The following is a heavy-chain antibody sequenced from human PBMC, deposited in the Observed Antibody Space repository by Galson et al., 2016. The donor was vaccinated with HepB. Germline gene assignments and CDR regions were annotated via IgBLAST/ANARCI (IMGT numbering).Heavy chain of an antibody. J-gene: IGHJ5*02. CDR2: IYYSGTT. Sequence: TLSLTCTVSGGSISSGDFYWSWIRQDPGKGLECIGHIYYSGTTYYNPSPKSRLAISLLASGNPFSLRLSSVTAADTAMYYCAAKTPSSDWWPGFDPWGQGTLVTVSS. CDR1: GGSISSGDFY. V-gene: IGHV4-31*03. CDR3: AAKTPSSDWWPGFDP. D-gene: IGHD2-8*02.